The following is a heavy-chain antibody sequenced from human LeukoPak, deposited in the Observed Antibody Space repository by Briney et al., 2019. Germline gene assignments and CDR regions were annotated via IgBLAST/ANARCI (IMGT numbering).Heavy chain of an antibody. CDR1: GLTLSRYW. V-gene: IGHV3-7*03. J-gene: IGHJ4*02. Sequence: GGSLRLSCAASGLTLSRYWMSWVRQAPGEGPEWVANIKQDESEKDYADSVRGRFTISRDNAKNSLFLQMNSLRAEDTALYYCATYSGVHHKTFDDWGQGTLVTVSS. CDR2: IKQDESEK. CDR3: ATYSGVHHKTFDD. D-gene: IGHD1-26*01.